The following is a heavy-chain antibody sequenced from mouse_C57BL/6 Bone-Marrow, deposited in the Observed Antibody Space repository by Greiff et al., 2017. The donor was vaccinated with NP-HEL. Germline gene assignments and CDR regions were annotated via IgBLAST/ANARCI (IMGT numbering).Heavy chain of an antibody. J-gene: IGHJ4*01. V-gene: IGHV15-2*01. CDR2: ILPSIGRT. Sequence: QVQLKESGSELRSPGSSVKLSCKDFDSEVFPIAYMSWVRQKPGHGFEWIGGILPSIGRTIYGEKFEDKATLDADTLSNTAYLELNSLTSEDSAIDYCARGDYGSSSYYYAMDYWGQGTSVTVSS. D-gene: IGHD1-1*01. CDR1: DSEVFPIAY. CDR3: ARGDYGSSSYYYAMDY.